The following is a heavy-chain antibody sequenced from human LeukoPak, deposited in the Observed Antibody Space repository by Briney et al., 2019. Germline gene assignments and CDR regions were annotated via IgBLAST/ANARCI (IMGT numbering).Heavy chain of an antibody. CDR3: ANHYGGNPKYYFDY. CDR1: GFTFSSYA. V-gene: IGHV3-23*01. J-gene: IGHJ4*02. CDR2: ISGSGGST. Sequence: GGSLRLSCAASGFTFSSYAMSWVRQAPGKGLEWVSVISGSGGSTYYADSVKGRFTISRDNSKNTLYLQMNSLRAEDTAVYYCANHYGGNPKYYFDYWGQGTLVTV. D-gene: IGHD4-23*01.